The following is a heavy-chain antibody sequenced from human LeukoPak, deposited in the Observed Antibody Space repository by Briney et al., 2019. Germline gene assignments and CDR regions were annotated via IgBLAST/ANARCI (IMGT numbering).Heavy chain of an antibody. J-gene: IGHJ5*02. CDR2: IYYSGST. CDR3: ARVRLLWFGELSCWFDP. Sequence: SETLSLTCTVSGVSISSGGYYWSWIRQHPGKGLEWIGYIYYSGSTYYNPSLKSRVTISVDTSKNQFSLKLSSVTAADTVVYYCARVRLLWFGELSCWFDPWGQGTLVTVSS. V-gene: IGHV4-31*03. D-gene: IGHD3-10*01. CDR1: GVSISSGGYY.